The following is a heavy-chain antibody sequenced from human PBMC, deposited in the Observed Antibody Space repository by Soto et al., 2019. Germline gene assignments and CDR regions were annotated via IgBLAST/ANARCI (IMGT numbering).Heavy chain of an antibody. CDR1: GGTFSSYA. CDR2: IIPIFGTA. D-gene: IGHD6-6*01. Sequence: SVKVSCKAVGGTFSSYAITWVRQAPGQGLEWMGGIIPIFGTANYAQKFQGRVTINADESTSTAYMELSSLRSEDTAVYYCAEGSSSSRRLGPWGQGTLVTVSS. CDR3: AEGSSSSRRLGP. J-gene: IGHJ5*02. V-gene: IGHV1-69*13.